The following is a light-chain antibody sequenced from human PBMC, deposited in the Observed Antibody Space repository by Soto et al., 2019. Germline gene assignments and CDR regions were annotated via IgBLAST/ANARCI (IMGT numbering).Light chain of an antibody. Sequence: DIQMTQSPSSLSASVGDRVTVTCQASQDISSYLNWYQQKPGKAPNLLIFDASNLETGVPSRFSVSGSGIDFTCTISSLQPEDIATYDCLQFANLALTFGGGTTVEIK. V-gene: IGKV1-33*01. CDR3: LQFANLALT. J-gene: IGKJ4*02. CDR1: QDISSY. CDR2: DAS.